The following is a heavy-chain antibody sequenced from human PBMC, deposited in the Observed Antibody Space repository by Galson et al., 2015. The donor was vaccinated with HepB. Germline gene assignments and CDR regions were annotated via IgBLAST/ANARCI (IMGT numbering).Heavy chain of an antibody. CDR2: IRQDGREK. V-gene: IGHV3-7*03. D-gene: IGHD3-16*01. J-gene: IGHJ4*02. CDR1: GFSVSMYW. CDR3: LGSRTLG. Sequence: SLRLSCAVSGFSVSMYWMSWVRQAPGKGLEWVANIRQDGREKYYEDSVRGRFTVSRDNAKNSVFLQMNNLRAEDTAIYYCLGSRTLGWGQGAQVTVSS.